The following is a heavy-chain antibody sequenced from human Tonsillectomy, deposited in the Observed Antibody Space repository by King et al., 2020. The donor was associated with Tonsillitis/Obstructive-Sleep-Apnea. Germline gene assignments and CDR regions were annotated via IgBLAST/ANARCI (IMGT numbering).Heavy chain of an antibody. CDR3: AKVTGYSYGDIDY. Sequence: VQLVESGGGVVQPGRSLRLSCAASGFTFSSYVMHWVRQAPGKGLEWVALISSDGSNKYYADSVRGRCTISRDNSKNTLYLQMNSLRAEDTAVYYCAKVTGYSYGDIDYWGQGTLVTVSS. D-gene: IGHD5-18*01. V-gene: IGHV3-30*18. CDR1: GFTFSSYV. CDR2: ISSDGSNK. J-gene: IGHJ4*02.